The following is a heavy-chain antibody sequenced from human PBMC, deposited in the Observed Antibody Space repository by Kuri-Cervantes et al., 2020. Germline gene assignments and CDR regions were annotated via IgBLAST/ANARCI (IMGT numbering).Heavy chain of an antibody. CDR1: GFTFDDYA. D-gene: IGHD2-15*01. V-gene: IGHV3-9*01. CDR3: ARVGVVVAATRGDFDY. CDR2: ISWNSGSI. J-gene: IGHJ4*02. Sequence: GGSLRLSCAASGFTFDDYAMHWVRQAPGKGLEWVSGISWNSGSIGYADSVKGRFTISRDNAKNSLYLQMNSLRAEDTAVYYCARVGVVVAATRGDFDYWGQGTLVTVSS.